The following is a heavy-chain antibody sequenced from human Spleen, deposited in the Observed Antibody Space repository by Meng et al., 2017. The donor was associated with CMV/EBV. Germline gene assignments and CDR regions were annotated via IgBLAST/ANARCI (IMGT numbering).Heavy chain of an antibody. CDR3: ARAVTIFGVVKFDY. J-gene: IGHJ4*02. CDR1: VFQLGTGGVG. CDR2: INWNDEK. V-gene: IGHV2-5*01. Sequence: SVFQLGTGGVGVGWFRRPPGKALEWLALINWNDEKRYRPSLQTRLTISKDTSKNQVVLTMANVDPADTATYYCARAVTIFGVVKFDYWGQGSLVTVSS. D-gene: IGHD3-3*01.